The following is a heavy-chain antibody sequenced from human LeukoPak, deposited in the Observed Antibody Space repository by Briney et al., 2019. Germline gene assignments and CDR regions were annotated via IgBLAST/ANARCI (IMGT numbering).Heavy chain of an antibody. J-gene: IGHJ3*02. V-gene: IGHV1-69*13. D-gene: IGHD6-6*01. CDR2: IIPIFGTA. CDR3: AREVAARPADAFDI. Sequence: SVKVSCKASGGTFSSYAISWGRQAPGQGLEWMGGIIPIFGTANYAQKFQGRVTITADESTSTAYMELSSLRSEDTAVYYCAREVAARPADAFDIWGQGTMVTVSS. CDR1: GGTFSSYA.